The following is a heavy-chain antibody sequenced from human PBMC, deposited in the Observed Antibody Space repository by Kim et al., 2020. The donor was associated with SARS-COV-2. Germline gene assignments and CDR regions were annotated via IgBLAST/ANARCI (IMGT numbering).Heavy chain of an antibody. V-gene: IGHV1-69*01. Sequence: TANYAQKFQGRVTITADESTSTAYMELSSLRSEDTAVYYCAQDDKGGFDPWGQGTLVTVSS. CDR3: AQDDKGGFDP. D-gene: IGHD3-22*01. J-gene: IGHJ5*02. CDR2: TA.